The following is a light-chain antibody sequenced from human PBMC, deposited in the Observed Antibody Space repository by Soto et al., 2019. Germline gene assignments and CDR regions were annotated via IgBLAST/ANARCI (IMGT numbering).Light chain of an antibody. Sequence: DIRIALSPCTLSASIGDRVTITCRASQSISSWLAWYQQKPGKAPKLLIYDASSLESGVPSRFSGSGSGTEFTLTISSLQPDDFATYYCQQYNSYWTFGQGTKVDI. V-gene: IGKV1-5*01. CDR3: QQYNSYWT. J-gene: IGKJ1*01. CDR1: QSISSW. CDR2: DAS.